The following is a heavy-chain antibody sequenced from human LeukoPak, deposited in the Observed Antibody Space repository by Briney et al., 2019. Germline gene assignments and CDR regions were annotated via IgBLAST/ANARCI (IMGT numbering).Heavy chain of an antibody. V-gene: IGHV4-61*02. J-gene: IGHJ6*03. Sequence: SETLSLTCTVSGGSISSGSYYWSWIRQPAGTGLEWIGRIYTSGSTNYNPSLKSRVTISVDTSKNQFSLKLSSVTAADTAVYYCARGPLSMISSVKYYYYYMDVWGKGTTVTVSS. CDR3: ARGPLSMISSVKYYYYYMDV. CDR2: IYTSGST. CDR1: GGSISSGSYY. D-gene: IGHD6-6*01.